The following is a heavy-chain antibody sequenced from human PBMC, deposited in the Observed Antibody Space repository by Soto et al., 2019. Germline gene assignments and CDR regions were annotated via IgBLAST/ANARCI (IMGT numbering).Heavy chain of an antibody. CDR2: INPADSYS. D-gene: IGHD4-4*01. J-gene: IGHJ6*02. CDR1: GYSLTSYW. CDR3: ARLGHDYSNSGMDV. Sequence: GESLKISCKGSGYSLTSYWISWVRQMPGKGLEWMGKINPADSYSNYSPSFQGHVTTSVDKSISTAYLQWSSLKASDTAMYYCARLGHDYSNSGMDVWGQGTTVTVSS. V-gene: IGHV5-10-1*01.